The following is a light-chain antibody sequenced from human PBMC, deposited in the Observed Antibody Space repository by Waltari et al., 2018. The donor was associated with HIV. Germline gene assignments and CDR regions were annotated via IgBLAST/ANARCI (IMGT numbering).Light chain of an antibody. CDR3: SSYTSSSTVV. CDR2: EVS. V-gene: IGLV2-18*02. Sequence: HSALTQPPSVSGSPGQSVTISRTGTSSDVGIYNRVSWYQQPPGTAPTLMIYEVSNRPSGVPDRFSGSKSGNTASLTISGLQAEDEADYYCSSYTSSSTVVFGGGTKLTVL. J-gene: IGLJ2*01. CDR1: SSDVGIYNR.